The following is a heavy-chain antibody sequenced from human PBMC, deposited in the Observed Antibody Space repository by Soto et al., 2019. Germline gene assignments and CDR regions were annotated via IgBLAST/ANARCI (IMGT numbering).Heavy chain of an antibody. V-gene: IGHV3-7*03. J-gene: IGHJ4*02. CDR1: GFTLSSYW. D-gene: IGHD3-10*01. Sequence: LRLSCAASGFTLSSYWMSWDRQAPGNGLEWVANIKQDGSEKYYVDSVKGRFTISRDNAKNSLYLQMNSLRAEDTAVYYCARVGIYYGSGSYFHYFDYWGQGTRVTVSA. CDR2: IKQDGSEK. CDR3: ARVGIYYGSGSYFHYFDY.